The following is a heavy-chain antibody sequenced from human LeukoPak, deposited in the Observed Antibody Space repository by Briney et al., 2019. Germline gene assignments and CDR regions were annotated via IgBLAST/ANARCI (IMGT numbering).Heavy chain of an antibody. CDR1: GGSISNYY. CDR2: IHYSGGT. D-gene: IGHD3-10*01. J-gene: IGHJ5*02. Sequence: SETLSLTCSVSGGSISNYYWSWIRQPPGKELEWIGYIHYSGGTNYKPSLKSRVTISVDTSKSQFSLKLNSVSAADTAVYYCAGVLKSGPYYYFDTWGQGTLVTVSS. CDR3: AGVLKSGPYYYFDT. V-gene: IGHV4-59*01.